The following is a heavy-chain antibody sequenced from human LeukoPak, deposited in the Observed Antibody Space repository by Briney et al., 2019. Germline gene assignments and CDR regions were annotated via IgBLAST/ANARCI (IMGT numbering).Heavy chain of an antibody. CDR3: ATRGKGNWFDP. CDR1: GYTFTIYG. V-gene: IGHV1-18*04. Sequence: AASVTVSFKASGYTFTIYGISWVRQAPGQGHEWMGWISAYNGNTNYAQKLQGRVTMTTDTSTSTAYMELRSLRSDDTAVYYCATRGKGNWFDPWGQGTLVTVSS. CDR2: ISAYNGNT. D-gene: IGHD5-24*01. J-gene: IGHJ5*02.